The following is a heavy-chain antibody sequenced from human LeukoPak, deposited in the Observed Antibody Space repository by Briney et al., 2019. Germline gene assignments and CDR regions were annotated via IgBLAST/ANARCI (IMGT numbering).Heavy chain of an antibody. D-gene: IGHD3-16*01. CDR2: ISGSGGST. V-gene: IGHV3-23*01. Sequence: GGSLRLPCAASGFTFSSYAMSWVRQAPGKGLEWVSAISGSGGSTYYADSVKGRFTISRDNSKNTLYLQMNSLRAEDTAVYYCAKGGRWAHYYFDYWGQGTLVTVSS. J-gene: IGHJ4*02. CDR3: AKGGRWAHYYFDY. CDR1: GFTFSSYA.